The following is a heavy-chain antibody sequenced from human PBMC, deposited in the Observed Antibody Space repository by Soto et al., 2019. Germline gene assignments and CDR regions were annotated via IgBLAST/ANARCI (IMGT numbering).Heavy chain of an antibody. V-gene: IGHV3-30-3*01. D-gene: IGHD2-15*01. J-gene: IGHJ4*02. Sequence: QVQLVESGGGEVQPGTSLRLSCAASGFTFSRSPMHWVRQAPGKGLDWVGLISADGSSQHYADSVRGRFIISRDNFRSTVSLQMARLRAEDTAVYYCARPVVAGTPDYWGQGTLVSVS. CDR3: ARPVVAGTPDY. CDR2: ISADGSSQ. CDR1: GFTFSRSP.